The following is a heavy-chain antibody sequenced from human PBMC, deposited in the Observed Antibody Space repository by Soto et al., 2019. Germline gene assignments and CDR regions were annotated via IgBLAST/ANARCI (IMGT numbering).Heavy chain of an antibody. CDR3: ASEGYKSSSYFDY. V-gene: IGHV4-31*03. Sequence: QVQLQESGPGLVKPSQTLSLTCTVSGGSISSAYYYWSWIRQHPGKGLEWIGWIYYSGTTFYNPSLSSRVTISLDTSKSQFSLKLTSVTAADTAVYYCASEGYKSSSYFDYWGQGTLVTVSS. J-gene: IGHJ4*02. CDR1: GGSISSAYYY. D-gene: IGHD1-1*01. CDR2: IYYSGTT.